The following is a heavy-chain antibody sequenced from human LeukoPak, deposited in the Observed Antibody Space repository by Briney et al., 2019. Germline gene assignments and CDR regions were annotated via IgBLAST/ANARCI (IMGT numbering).Heavy chain of an antibody. V-gene: IGHV3-33*01. D-gene: IGHD6-13*01. Sequence: PGRSLRLSCAASGFTFSSYGMHWVRQAPGKGLEWVAVIWYDGSNKYYADSVKGRFTISRDNSKNTLYLQMNSLRAEDTAVYYCARAQYSSSALDYWGQGTLVTVSS. CDR1: GFTFSSYG. CDR2: IWYDGSNK. J-gene: IGHJ4*02. CDR3: ARAQYSSSALDY.